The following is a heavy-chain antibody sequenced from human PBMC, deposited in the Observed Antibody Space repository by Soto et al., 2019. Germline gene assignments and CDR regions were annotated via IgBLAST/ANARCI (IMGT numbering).Heavy chain of an antibody. D-gene: IGHD3-3*01. Sequence: PGGSLRLSCAVSGFSLSDYWMSWVRQAPGMGLQWVANIKQDGSEKFYVDSVKGRFTISRDTAKSSVYLEMNSLRAEDTAVYFCARDNNDLWTGHYGMDVWGHGTTVTVSS. CDR2: IKQDGSEK. J-gene: IGHJ6*02. V-gene: IGHV3-7*03. CDR1: GFSLSDYW. CDR3: ARDNNDLWTGHYGMDV.